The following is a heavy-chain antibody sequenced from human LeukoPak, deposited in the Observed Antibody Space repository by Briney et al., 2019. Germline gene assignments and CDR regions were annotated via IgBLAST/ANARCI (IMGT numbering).Heavy chain of an antibody. CDR1: GFTFSSYG. D-gene: IGHD3-22*01. CDR3: ARDAGGYYPDY. V-gene: IGHV3-21*01. Sequence: PGGSLRLSCAASGFTFSSYGMHWVRQAPGKGLEWVSSISSSSSYIYYADSVKGRFTISRDNAKNSLYLQMNSLRAEDTAVYYCARDAGGYYPDYWGQGTLVTVSS. J-gene: IGHJ4*02. CDR2: ISSSSSYI.